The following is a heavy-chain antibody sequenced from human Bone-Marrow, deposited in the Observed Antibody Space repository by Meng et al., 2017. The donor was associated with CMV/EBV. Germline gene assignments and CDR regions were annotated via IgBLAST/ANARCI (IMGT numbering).Heavy chain of an antibody. V-gene: IGHV3-30-3*01. CDR2: ISYDGSNK. J-gene: IGHJ4*02. D-gene: IGHD2-2*01. CDR1: GFTFSSDA. Sequence: GESLKISCAASGFTFSSDAMHWVRQAPGKGLEWVAVISYDGSNKYYADSVKGRFTISRDNSKNTLYLQMNSLRAEDTAVYYCARARGCSSTSCYLDYWGQGTLVTVSS. CDR3: ARARGCSSTSCYLDY.